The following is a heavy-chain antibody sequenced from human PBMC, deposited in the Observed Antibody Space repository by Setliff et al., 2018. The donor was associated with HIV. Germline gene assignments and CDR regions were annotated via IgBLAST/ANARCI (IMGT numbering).Heavy chain of an antibody. V-gene: IGHV1-69*13. CDR2: IIPIFGTA. CDR3: ARDYNWNYAWFDP. J-gene: IGHJ5*02. CDR1: GGTFSSYA. Sequence: ASVKVSCKASGGTFSSYAISWVRQAPGQGLEWMGGIIPIFGTANYAQKFQGRVTITADESTSTAYMELSSLRSEDTAVYYCARDYNWNYAWFDPWGQGTLVTVS. D-gene: IGHD1-1*01.